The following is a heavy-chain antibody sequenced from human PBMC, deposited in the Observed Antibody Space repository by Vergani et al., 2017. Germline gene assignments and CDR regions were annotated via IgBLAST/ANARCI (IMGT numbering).Heavy chain of an antibody. CDR3: ARARYYYDSSGYQTYYFDY. Sequence: QVQLQQWGAGLLKPSETLSLTCAVYGGSFSGYYWSWIRQPPGKGLEWIGEINHSGSTNYNPSLKSRVTISVDTSKNQFSLKLSSVTAADTAVYYCARARYYYDSSGYQTYYFDYWGQGTLVTVSS. J-gene: IGHJ4*02. D-gene: IGHD3-22*01. CDR2: INHSGST. CDR1: GGSFSGYY. V-gene: IGHV4-34*01.